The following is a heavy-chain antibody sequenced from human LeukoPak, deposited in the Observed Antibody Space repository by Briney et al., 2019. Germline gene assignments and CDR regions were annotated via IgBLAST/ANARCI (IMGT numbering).Heavy chain of an antibody. Sequence: GGSLRLSCAASGFTFSSYSMNWVRQAPGKGLEWVSYISSSSSTIYYADSVKGRFTISRDNAKNSLYLQMNSLRAKDTAVYYCARSNYDFWSGYYTEGGYFDYWGQGTLVTVSS. V-gene: IGHV3-48*01. CDR1: GFTFSSYS. D-gene: IGHD3-3*01. J-gene: IGHJ4*02. CDR2: ISSSSSTI. CDR3: ARSNYDFWSGYYTEGGYFDY.